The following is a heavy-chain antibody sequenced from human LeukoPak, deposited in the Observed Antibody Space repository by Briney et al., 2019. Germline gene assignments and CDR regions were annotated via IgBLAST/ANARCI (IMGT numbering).Heavy chain of an antibody. CDR1: GYTFTGYY. D-gene: IGHD2-21*01. J-gene: IGHJ4*02. V-gene: IGHV1-2*02. CDR3: ARDRLLFRTSNTFDY. Sequence: ASVKVSCKASGYTFTGYYMHWVRQAPGQGLEWMGWINPNSGGTNYAQKFQGRVTMTRDMSISTAYMELSRLRSDDTAVYYCARDRLLFRTSNTFDYWGQGTLVTVST. CDR2: INPNSGGT.